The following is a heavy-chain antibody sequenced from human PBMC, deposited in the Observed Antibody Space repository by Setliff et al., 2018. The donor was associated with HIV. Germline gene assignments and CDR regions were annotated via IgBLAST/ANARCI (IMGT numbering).Heavy chain of an antibody. CDR1: GFTFNTAW. J-gene: IGHJ4*02. D-gene: IGHD3-22*01. CDR3: ARAYNVYDYRSDSSGYDY. V-gene: IGHV3-15*01. Sequence: GGSLRLSCAASGFTFNTAWMSWVRQAPGKGLEWVGHIRSKTDGATTDYAAPVKGRFTISRDDSKNTLHLQMNSLKIEDTAVYYCARAYNVYDYRSDSSGYDYWGQGTLVTVSS. CDR2: IRSKTDGATT.